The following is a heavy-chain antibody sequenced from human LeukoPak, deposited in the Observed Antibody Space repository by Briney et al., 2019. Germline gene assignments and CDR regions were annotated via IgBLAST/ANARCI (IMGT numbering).Heavy chain of an antibody. CDR1: GFTFSDYF. CDR3: SRENWSQDH. CDR2: IHQAGTKG. D-gene: IGHD1-1*01. Sequence: GRSLRLSCAASGFTFSDYFMTWVRQAPGNGLEWVAHIHQAGTKGNYVDSVRGRFTLSRDNAEKSLYLQMDSLRAEATASYYCSRENWSQDHWSQGILVTVSS. V-gene: IGHV3-7*01. J-gene: IGHJ4*02.